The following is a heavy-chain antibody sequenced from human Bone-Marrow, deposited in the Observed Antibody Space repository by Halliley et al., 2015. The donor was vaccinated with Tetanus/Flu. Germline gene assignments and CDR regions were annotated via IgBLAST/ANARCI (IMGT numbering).Heavy chain of an antibody. CDR3: ARGHRVSNGWGTYYNYGMDA. CDR1: GGSFGDSGYY. J-gene: IGHJ6*02. D-gene: IGHD6-19*01. CDR2: IIPYGNI. V-gene: IGHV4-34*01. Sequence: TLSLTCAVYGGSFGDSGYYWNWCRQPPGKGLGWIGEIIPYGNINYNQSLQSRVTISVDTSKNQFSLKLSSVSAADTAVYYCARGHRVSNGWGTYYNYGMDAWGQGTAVSVSS.